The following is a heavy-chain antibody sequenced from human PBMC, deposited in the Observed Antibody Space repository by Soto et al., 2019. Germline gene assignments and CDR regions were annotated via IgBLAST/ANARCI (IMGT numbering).Heavy chain of an antibody. Sequence: GGSLRLSCAASGFTFSSYAMSWVRQAPGKGLEWVSAISGSGGSTYYADSVKGRFTISRDNSKNTLNLQMNSLRAEDTAVYYCAKGVDYSKGTLDYWGQGTLVTVSS. CDR1: GFTFSSYA. CDR3: AKGVDYSKGTLDY. J-gene: IGHJ4*02. V-gene: IGHV3-23*01. D-gene: IGHD4-4*01. CDR2: ISGSGGST.